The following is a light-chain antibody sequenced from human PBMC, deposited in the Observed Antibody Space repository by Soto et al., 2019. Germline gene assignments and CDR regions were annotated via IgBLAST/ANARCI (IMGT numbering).Light chain of an antibody. CDR1: QSLLHSNGYNY. J-gene: IGKJ5*01. Sequence: DIVMTQSPLSLPVTPGEPASISCRSSQSLLHSNGYNYLDWYLQKPGQSPQLLIYLGSNRASGGPDRFSGSGSGTDFTLKISRVEAEDVVFYYCMQALQTSITFGQGTRLEIK. CDR2: LGS. CDR3: MQALQTSIT. V-gene: IGKV2-28*01.